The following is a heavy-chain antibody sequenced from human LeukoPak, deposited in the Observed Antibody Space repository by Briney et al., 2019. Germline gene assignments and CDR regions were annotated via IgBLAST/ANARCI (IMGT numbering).Heavy chain of an antibody. Sequence: SVKVSCKASGGTFSSYAISWVRQAPGQGLEWMGGIIPIFGTANYAQKFQGRVTITADKSTSTAYMELSSLRSEDTAVYYCARDLGFTLSGGSSRLDYWGQGTLVTVSS. CDR2: IIPIFGTA. CDR1: GGTFSSYA. CDR3: ARDLGFTLSGGSSRLDY. D-gene: IGHD2-15*01. V-gene: IGHV1-69*06. J-gene: IGHJ4*02.